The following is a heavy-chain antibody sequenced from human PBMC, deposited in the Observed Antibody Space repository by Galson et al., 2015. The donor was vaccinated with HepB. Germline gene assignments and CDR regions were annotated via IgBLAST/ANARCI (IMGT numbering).Heavy chain of an antibody. J-gene: IGHJ4*02. D-gene: IGHD6-13*01. CDR1: SDSISSRSYY. V-gene: IGHV4-39*01. CDR3: ARRNLGSAAGTFDL. Sequence: ETLSLTCSVSSDSISSRSYYWGWIRQPPGKGLEWIGHFYYSGGTYYNPSLKSRVTISVDTSNNQFSLRLKSVTAADTAVYYCARRNLGSAAGTFDLWGQGTLVTVSS. CDR2: FYYSGGT.